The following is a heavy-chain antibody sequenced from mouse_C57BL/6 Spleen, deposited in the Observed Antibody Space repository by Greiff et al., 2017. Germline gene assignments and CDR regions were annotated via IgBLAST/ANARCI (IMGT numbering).Heavy chain of an antibody. CDR1: GYSFTDYN. J-gene: IGHJ4*01. D-gene: IGHD1-1*01. Sequence: EVKLVESGPELVKPGASVKISCKASGYSFTDYNMNWVKQSNGKSLEWIGVINPNYGTTSYNQKFKGKATLTVDQSSSTAYMQLNSLTSEDSAVYYCAREGITTVVEYAMDYWGQGTSVTVSS. V-gene: IGHV1-39*01. CDR2: INPNYGTT. CDR3: AREGITTVVEYAMDY.